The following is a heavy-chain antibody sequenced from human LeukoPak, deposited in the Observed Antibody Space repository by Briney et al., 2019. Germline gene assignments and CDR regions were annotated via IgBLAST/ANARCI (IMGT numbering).Heavy chain of an antibody. V-gene: IGHV4-31*03. D-gene: IGHD2-21*02. CDR2: IYYSGST. J-gene: IGHJ4*02. CDR3: ARGGVTVVTIFDY. Sequence: PSETLSLTCTVSGGSISSGGYYWSWIRQHPGQGLEWIGYIYYSGSTYYNPSLKSRVTISVDTSKNQFSLKLSSVTAADTAVYYCARGGVTVVTIFDYWGQGTLVTVSS. CDR1: GGSISSGGYY.